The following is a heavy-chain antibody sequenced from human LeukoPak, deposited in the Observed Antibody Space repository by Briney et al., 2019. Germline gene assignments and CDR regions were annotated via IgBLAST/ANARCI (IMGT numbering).Heavy chain of an antibody. J-gene: IGHJ4*02. Sequence: GGSLRLSRAASGFTFRSYAMSWVRQASGKGLEWVSIIGSNGDRTFYADSVKGRFTISRDNSKNTLYLQMNSLRGEDTAVYYCVKDLARYYDTSGYEYFDYWGQGTLVSVSS. CDR3: VKDLARYYDTSGYEYFDY. CDR2: IGSNGDRT. CDR1: GFTFRSYA. D-gene: IGHD3-22*01. V-gene: IGHV3-23*01.